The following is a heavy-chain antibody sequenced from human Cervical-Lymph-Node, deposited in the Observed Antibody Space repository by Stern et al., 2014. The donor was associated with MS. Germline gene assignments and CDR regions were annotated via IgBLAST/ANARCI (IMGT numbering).Heavy chain of an antibody. Sequence: EDQLVESGGTWVQPGGSLRLSCAASGFTFSSYAMRWVRQAPGKGLERVSTLSGHGDYTYYADSVKGRFTISRDISKNTLYLQMNSLRAEDTAVYYCAKVHDYGDPDYWGQGTLVTVSS. CDR2: LSGHGDYT. V-gene: IGHV3-23*04. D-gene: IGHD4-17*01. J-gene: IGHJ4*02. CDR3: AKVHDYGDPDY. CDR1: GFTFSSYA.